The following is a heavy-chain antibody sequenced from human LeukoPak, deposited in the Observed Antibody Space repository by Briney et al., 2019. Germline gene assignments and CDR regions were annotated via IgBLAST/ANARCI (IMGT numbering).Heavy chain of an antibody. J-gene: IGHJ4*02. CDR1: GFTFSSYA. CDR3: AKDLGRYRNNYFDY. Sequence: GGSLRLSCAASGFTFSSYAMSWVRQAPGKGLEWVSAISGSGGSTYYADSVKGRFTISRDNAKNTLYLQMNSLRAEDTAVYYCAKDLGRYRNNYFDYWGQGTLVTVSS. D-gene: IGHD1-26*01. V-gene: IGHV3-23*01. CDR2: ISGSGGST.